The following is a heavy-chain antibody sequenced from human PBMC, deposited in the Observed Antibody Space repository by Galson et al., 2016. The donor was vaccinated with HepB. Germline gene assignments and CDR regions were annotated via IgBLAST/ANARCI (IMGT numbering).Heavy chain of an antibody. Sequence: SLRLSCAASGFTFSNYNMHWVRQSPGKGLEWVSSISSNRAYIYYADSVKGRFTISRDNAKTSLYLQMNSLRAEDTALYYCATQPKGPTVTSIYYFDYWGQGTLVTVSS. J-gene: IGHJ4*02. CDR2: ISSNRAYI. CDR1: GFTFSNYN. D-gene: IGHD4-11*01. V-gene: IGHV3-21*01. CDR3: ATQPKGPTVTSIYYFDY.